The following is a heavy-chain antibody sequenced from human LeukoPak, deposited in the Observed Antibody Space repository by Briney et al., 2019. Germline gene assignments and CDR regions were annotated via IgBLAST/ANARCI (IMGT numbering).Heavy chain of an antibody. V-gene: IGHV1-69*13. J-gene: IGHJ6*03. D-gene: IGHD2-2*01. CDR3: ARREISTRPGERPDCSSTSCYAYYYYYMDV. CDR2: IIPIFGTA. Sequence: SVKVSCKASGYTFTSYYMHWVRQAPGQGLEWMGGIIPIFGTANYAQKFQGRVTITADESTSTASMELSSLRSEDTAVYYCARREISTRPGERPDCSSTSCYAYYYYYMDVWGKGTTVTVSS. CDR1: GYTFTSYY.